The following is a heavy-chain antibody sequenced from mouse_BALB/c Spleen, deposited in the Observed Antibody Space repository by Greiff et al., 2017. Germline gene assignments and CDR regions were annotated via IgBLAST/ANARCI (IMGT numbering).Heavy chain of an antibody. Sequence: QVHVKQSGAELARPGASVKMSCKASGYTFTSYTMHWVKQRPGQGLEWIGYINPSSGYTNYNQKFKDKATLTADKSSSTAYMQLSSLTSEDSAVYYCAPYYDGFAYWGQGTLVTVSA. D-gene: IGHD2-4*01. CDR2: INPSSGYT. J-gene: IGHJ3*01. CDR1: GYTFTSYT. CDR3: APYYDGFAY. V-gene: IGHV1-4*01.